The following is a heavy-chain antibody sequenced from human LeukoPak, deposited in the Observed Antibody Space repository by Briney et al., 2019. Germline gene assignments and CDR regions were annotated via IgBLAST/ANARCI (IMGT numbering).Heavy chain of an antibody. CDR3: VRENSFYDV. CDR1: GYTFTGYY. D-gene: IGHD2/OR15-2a*01. CDR2: INPYSGDT. Sequence: ASVKVSCKTSGYTFTGYYMHWVRQAPGQGLEWMGWINPYSGDTTYAQQFQGRVLMTRDTSISTAYMELSRLRSDDTAVYYCVRENSFYDVWGQGTLVTVSS. J-gene: IGHJ4*02. V-gene: IGHV1-2*02.